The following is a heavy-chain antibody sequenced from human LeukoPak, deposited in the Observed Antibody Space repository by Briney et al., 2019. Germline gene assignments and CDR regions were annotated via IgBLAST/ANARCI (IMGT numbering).Heavy chain of an antibody. CDR3: ARRYSSSIPEPFDY. CDR2: IYYSGST. V-gene: IGHV4-59*08. CDR1: GGSISSYY. Sequence: PSETLSLTCTVSGGSISSYYWSWIRQPPGKGLEWIGYIYYSGSTNYNPSLKSRVTISVDTSKNQFSLKLSSVTAADAAVYYCARRYSSSIPEPFDYWGQGTLVTVSS. D-gene: IGHD6-13*01. J-gene: IGHJ4*02.